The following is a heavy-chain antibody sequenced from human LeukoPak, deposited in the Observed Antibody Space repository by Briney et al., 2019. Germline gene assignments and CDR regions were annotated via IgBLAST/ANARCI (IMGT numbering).Heavy chain of an antibody. CDR3: ARNFDMKGFDP. V-gene: IGHV1-2*02. CDR1: GYTFTGYY. D-gene: IGHD3-9*01. CDR2: INSDSGFT. J-gene: IGHJ5*02. Sequence: ASVKLSCNSSGYTFTGYYMNWVRQAPGQGLEWMGWINSDSGFTKYAQKFQGRVTMTRDTSITTVYMDLTRLTSDDTAVYYCARNFDMKGFDPWGQGTPVTVSS.